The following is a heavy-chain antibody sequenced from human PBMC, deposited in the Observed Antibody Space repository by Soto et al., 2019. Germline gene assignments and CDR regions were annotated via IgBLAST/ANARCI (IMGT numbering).Heavy chain of an antibody. V-gene: IGHV1-69*01. CDR2: IIPIFGTP. CDR1: GGIFSTYA. J-gene: IGHJ4*02. Sequence: QVQLVQSGAEVKKPGSSVKVSCKASGGIFSTYAISWLRQAPGQGLEWMGGIIPIFGTPNYAQRFQGRVTIAADESTPTSSMELSRLKSEHTAVYYCARDRDDYGSGNYYNRIDFWGQGTLVTVSS. CDR3: ARDRDDYGSGNYYNRIDF. D-gene: IGHD3-10*01.